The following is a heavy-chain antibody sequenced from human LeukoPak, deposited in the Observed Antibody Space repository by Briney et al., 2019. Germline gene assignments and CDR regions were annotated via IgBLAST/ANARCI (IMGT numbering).Heavy chain of an antibody. Sequence: GASVKVSCKASGGTFSSYAISWVRQAPGQGPEWMGGIIPIFGTANYAQKFQGRVTITADESTSTAYMELSSLRSEDTAVYYCARALTQSTIFGVVIIPYFDYWGQGTLVTVSS. D-gene: IGHD3-3*01. V-gene: IGHV1-69*13. CDR2: IIPIFGTA. J-gene: IGHJ4*02. CDR1: GGTFSSYA. CDR3: ARALTQSTIFGVVIIPYFDY.